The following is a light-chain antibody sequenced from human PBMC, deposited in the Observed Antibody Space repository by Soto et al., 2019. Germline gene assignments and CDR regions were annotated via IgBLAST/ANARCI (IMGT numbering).Light chain of an antibody. J-gene: IGKJ4*01. CDR1: QSVTSTS. CDR3: QQRVNWPPT. Sequence: EIVLTQSPGTLSLSPGERATLSCRASQSVTSTSLAWYQQKPGQAPRLLMYGASSRATGTPDRISGGGSGTDFTLTISRLEPEDFAVYYCQQRVNWPPTFGGGTKVEI. CDR2: GAS. V-gene: IGKV3D-20*02.